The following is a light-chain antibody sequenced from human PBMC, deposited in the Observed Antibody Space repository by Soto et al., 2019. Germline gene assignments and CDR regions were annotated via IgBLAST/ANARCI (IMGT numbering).Light chain of an antibody. CDR2: GAS. CDR1: QSVSSN. CDR3: QQYNNWPPWT. Sequence: IVITHSPVTLSLSRAERATLSCRASQSVSSNLAWYQQKPGQAPRLLIYGASTRATGIPARFSGSGSGTEFTLTISLQSEDFAVYYCQQYNNWPPWTFGQGTKVDI. J-gene: IGKJ1*01. V-gene: IGKV3-15*01.